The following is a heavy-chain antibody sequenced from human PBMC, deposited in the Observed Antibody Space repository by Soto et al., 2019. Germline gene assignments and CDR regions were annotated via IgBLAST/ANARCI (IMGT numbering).Heavy chain of an antibody. CDR1: GFSLSTSGVG. CDR3: ALLERGGYFDY. J-gene: IGHJ4*02. CDR2: IYWDDDK. V-gene: IGHV2-5*02. Sequence: QITLKESGPTLVKPTQTLTLTCTFSGFSLSTSGVGVGWIRQPPGKALEWLALIYWDDDKRYSPSLKSRLTIPKDTSKNQVVLTMTNMDPVDTATYYCALLERGGYFDYWGQGTLVTVSS.